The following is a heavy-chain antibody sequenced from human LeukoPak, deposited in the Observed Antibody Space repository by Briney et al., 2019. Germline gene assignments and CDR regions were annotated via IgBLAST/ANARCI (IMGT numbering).Heavy chain of an antibody. V-gene: IGHV4-59*01. CDR2: IYYSVST. D-gene: IGHD6-13*01. J-gene: IGHJ4*02. CDR3: ARVVWYSSSWYFDY. CDR1: GSMYNYY. Sequence: PSETLSLTCTVSGSMYNYYWSWIRQPPGKGLEWIGYIYYSVSTNYNPSLKSRVTISVDTSKNQFSLKLSSVTAADTAVYYCARVVWYSSSWYFDYWGQGTLVTVSS.